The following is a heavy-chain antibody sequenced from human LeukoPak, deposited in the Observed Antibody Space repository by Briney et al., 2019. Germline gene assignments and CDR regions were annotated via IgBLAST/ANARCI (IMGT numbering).Heavy chain of an antibody. CDR3: AKDVGTYYYGSGSYTSDY. CDR2: ISGSGGST. V-gene: IGHV3-23*01. CDR1: GFTFSSDA. J-gene: IGHJ4*02. D-gene: IGHD3-10*01. Sequence: GGSLRLSCAASGFTFSSDAMSWVRQAPGKGLEWVSAISGSGGSTYYADSVKGRFTISRDNSKNTLYLQMNSLRAEDTAVYYCAKDVGTYYYGSGSYTSDYWGQGTLVTVSS.